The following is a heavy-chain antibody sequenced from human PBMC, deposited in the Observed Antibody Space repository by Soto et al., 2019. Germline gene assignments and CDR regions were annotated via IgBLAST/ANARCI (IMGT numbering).Heavy chain of an antibody. J-gene: IGHJ6*02. D-gene: IGHD6-13*01. CDR3: AKEMGIAAAGTQPYYYYGMDV. Sequence: PGVSLRLSCAASGFTFSSYGMHWVRQAPGRGLEWVAVISYDGSNKYYADSVKGRFTISRDNSKNTLYLQMNSLRAEDTAVYYCAKEMGIAAAGTQPYYYYGMDVWGQGTTVTVSS. V-gene: IGHV3-30*18. CDR1: GFTFSSYG. CDR2: ISYDGSNK.